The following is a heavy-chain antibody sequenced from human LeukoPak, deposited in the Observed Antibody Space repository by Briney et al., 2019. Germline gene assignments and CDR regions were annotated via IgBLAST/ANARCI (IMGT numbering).Heavy chain of an antibody. D-gene: IGHD3-3*01. CDR1: GGSISIGDYY. CDR3: ARGGIFGVVTDY. J-gene: IGHJ4*02. Sequence: SETLSLTCTVSGGSISIGDYYWSWIRQPPGKGLEWIGYIYYSGSTYYNPSLKSRVTISVDTSKNQFSLKLSSVTAADTAVYYCARGGIFGVVTDYWGQGTLVTVSS. V-gene: IGHV4-30-4*08. CDR2: IYYSGST.